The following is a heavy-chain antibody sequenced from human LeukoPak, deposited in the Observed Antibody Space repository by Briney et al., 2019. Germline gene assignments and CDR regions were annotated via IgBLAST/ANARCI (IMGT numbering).Heavy chain of an antibody. CDR3: ARIDGDLLDS. CDR2: VYYTGST. D-gene: IGHD4-17*01. V-gene: IGHV4-59*08. CDR1: GGSFSTYY. Sequence: PSETLSLTCSVSGGSFSTYYWIWIRQPPGKGLEYIGYVYYTGSTNYNPSLQSRVAISIDTSKNQFSLKLRSVTAADTAVYFCARIDGDLLDSWGQGTLVAVSS. J-gene: IGHJ4*02.